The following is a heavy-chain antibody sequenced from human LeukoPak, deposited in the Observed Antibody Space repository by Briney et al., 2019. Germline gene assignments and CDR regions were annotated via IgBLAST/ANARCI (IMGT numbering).Heavy chain of an antibody. D-gene: IGHD3-10*01. J-gene: IGHJ4*02. V-gene: IGHV5-51*01. Sequence: KPGESLKISCKGSGYSFTSYWIGWVRQMPGKGLEWMGIIYPGDSDTRYSPSFQGQVTISADKSISTAYLQWSSLKASDTAMYYCARGAMVRGVIISPHFDYWGQGTLVTVSS. CDR2: IYPGDSDT. CDR1: GYSFTSYW. CDR3: ARGAMVRGVIISPHFDY.